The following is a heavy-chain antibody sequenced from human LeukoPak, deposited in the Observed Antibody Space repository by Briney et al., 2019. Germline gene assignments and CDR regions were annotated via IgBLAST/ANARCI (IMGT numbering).Heavy chain of an antibody. CDR1: GFTFSDYY. D-gene: IGHD6-19*01. J-gene: IGHJ4*02. Sequence: GGSLRLSCAASGFTFSDYYMSWIRQAPGKGLEWVSSISSSSSYIYYADSVKGRFTISRDNAKNSLYLQMNSLRAEDTAVYYCARDGSIAVEYYFDYWGQGTLVTVSS. CDR2: ISSSSSYI. CDR3: ARDGSIAVEYYFDY. V-gene: IGHV3-11*06.